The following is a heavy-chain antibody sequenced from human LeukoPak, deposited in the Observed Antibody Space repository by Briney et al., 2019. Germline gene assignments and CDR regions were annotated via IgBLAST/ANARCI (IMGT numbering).Heavy chain of an antibody. CDR2: IWYDGSNK. CDR3: AREVVVIATSSTDAFDI. V-gene: IGHV3-33*01. D-gene: IGHD2-21*01. Sequence: GGSLRLSCAASGFTFSSYGMHWVRQAPGKGLEWVTVIWYDGSNKYYADSVKGRFTISRDNSKNTLYLQMNSLRAEDTAVYYCAREVVVIATSSTDAFDIWGQGTMVTVSS. J-gene: IGHJ3*02. CDR1: GFTFSSYG.